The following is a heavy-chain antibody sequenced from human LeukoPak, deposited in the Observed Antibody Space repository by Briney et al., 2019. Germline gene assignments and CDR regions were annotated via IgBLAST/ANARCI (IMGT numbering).Heavy chain of an antibody. Sequence: ASVKVSCKASGYTFTGYYMHWVRQAPGQGLEWMGWIKPNSGDTNYAQKCQGRVTMTRDTSISTAYMELTSLRSDDTAVYYCARVFGRQLPDNWGQGTLVTVSS. J-gene: IGHJ4*02. D-gene: IGHD1-26*01. CDR2: IKPNSGDT. CDR1: GYTFTGYY. V-gene: IGHV1-2*02. CDR3: ARVFGRQLPDN.